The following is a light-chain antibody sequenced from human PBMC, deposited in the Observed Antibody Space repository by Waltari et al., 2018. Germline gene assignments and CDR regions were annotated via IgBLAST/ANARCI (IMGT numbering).Light chain of an antibody. CDR3: QQSYTYSYT. Sequence: DIKMTQFPSTLPASVGDRVTITCRASENVSKWLTWYQQKPGKATKLLVYKASTLRSGVPPRFSGSGSGTEFSLTISSLQPDDFATYYCQQSYTYSYTFGQGTKLEIK. J-gene: IGKJ2*01. V-gene: IGKV1-5*03. CDR2: KAS. CDR1: ENVSKW.